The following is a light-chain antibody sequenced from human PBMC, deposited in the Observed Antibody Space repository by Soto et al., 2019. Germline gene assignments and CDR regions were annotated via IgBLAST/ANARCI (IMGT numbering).Light chain of an antibody. J-gene: IGKJ4*01. V-gene: IGKV2-30*01. CDR1: QSLVYSDGNTY. CDR2: KVS. Sequence: EVVMTQSPLSLPVTLGQPASISCRSSQSLVYSDGNTYLTWFHQRPGQSPRRLIYKVSNRDSGVPDRLRGSVSGTDCKLKISRVEAEDVGVYYCMQDTYWPRRPFGGGTTLEIK. CDR3: MQDTYWPRRP.